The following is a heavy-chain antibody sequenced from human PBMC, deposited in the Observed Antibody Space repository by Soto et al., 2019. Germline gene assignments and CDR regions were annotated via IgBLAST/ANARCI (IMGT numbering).Heavy chain of an antibody. CDR1: GYSFTSYW. Sequence: GESLKISCKGSGYSFTSYWIGWVRQMPGKGLEWMGIIYPGDSDTRYSPSFQGQVTISADKSISTAYLQWSSLKASDTAMYYCARQPYYDFWSGYSDYYYGMDVWGQGTRVTVSS. D-gene: IGHD3-3*01. V-gene: IGHV5-51*01. J-gene: IGHJ6*02. CDR2: IYPGDSDT. CDR3: ARQPYYDFWSGYSDYYYGMDV.